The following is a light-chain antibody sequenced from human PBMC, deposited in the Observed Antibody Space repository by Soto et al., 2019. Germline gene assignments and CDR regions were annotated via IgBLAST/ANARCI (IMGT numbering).Light chain of an antibody. CDR2: DAS. Sequence: EIVLTQSPATLSLSPGERATLSCRASQSVSSYLVWYQQKPGQAPRLLISDASNRATGIPARFTGSGSGTDFTLTISGLEPEDFAVYYCQQRSSWPLTFGQGTRLEIK. V-gene: IGKV3-11*01. J-gene: IGKJ5*01. CDR3: QQRSSWPLT. CDR1: QSVSSY.